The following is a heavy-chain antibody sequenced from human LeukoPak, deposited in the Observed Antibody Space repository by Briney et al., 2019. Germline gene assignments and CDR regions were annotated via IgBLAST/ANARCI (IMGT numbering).Heavy chain of an antibody. CDR1: GGSISSSSYY. CDR2: IYYSGST. J-gene: IGHJ4*02. CDR3: ARLVVPAAMIDY. D-gene: IGHD2-2*01. V-gene: IGHV4-39*01. Sequence: PSETLSLTCTVSGGSISSSSYYWGWIRQPPGKGLEWIGSIYYSGSTYYNPSLKSRVPISVDTSKNQFSLKLSSVTAADTAVYYCARLVVPAAMIDYWGQGTLVTVSS.